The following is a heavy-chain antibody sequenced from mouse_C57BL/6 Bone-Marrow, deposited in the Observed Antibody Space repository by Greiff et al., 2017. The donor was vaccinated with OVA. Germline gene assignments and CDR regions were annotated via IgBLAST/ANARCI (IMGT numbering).Heavy chain of an antibody. Sequence: QVQLQQPGAELVKPGASVKLSCKASGYTFTSYWMQWVKQRPGQGLEWIGEIDPSDSYTNYNQKFKGKATLTVDTSSSTAYMQLSSLTSEDSAVYYCARLNYGTLFAYWGQGTLVTVSA. V-gene: IGHV1-50*01. CDR3: ARLNYGTLFAY. CDR2: IDPSDSYT. J-gene: IGHJ3*01. CDR1: GYTFTSYW. D-gene: IGHD1-1*01.